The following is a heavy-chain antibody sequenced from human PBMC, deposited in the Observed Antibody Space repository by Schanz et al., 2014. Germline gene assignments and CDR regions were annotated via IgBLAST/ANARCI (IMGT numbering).Heavy chain of an antibody. J-gene: IGHJ2*01. V-gene: IGHV3-23*04. D-gene: IGHD1-26*01. CDR1: GFSFSSYA. CDR2: MNESHSTI. CDR3: ARNRGSGGQNWYFDL. Sequence: EVQLVQSGGGLVQPGGSLRLSCAASGFSFSSYAMGWVRQARGKGLEWVSAMNESHSTIYYADSVRGRFTISRDNTKNSLFLQLNSLRADDTAVYYCARNRGSGGQNWYFDLWGRGTLVTVSS.